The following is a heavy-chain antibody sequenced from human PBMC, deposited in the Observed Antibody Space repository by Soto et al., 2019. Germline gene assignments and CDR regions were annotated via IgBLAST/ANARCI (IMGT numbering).Heavy chain of an antibody. V-gene: IGHV3-15*01. CDR1: GFTFSNAW. Sequence: VGSLRLSGAASGFTFSNAWMSWVRQAPGKGLEWVGRIRSKGDGETTDYAAPVRGRFTISRDDSKNTFFLQMNSLRAEDTAVYYCTTDQAGGYFYYFGVVVWGQGTTVTVSS. CDR3: TTDQAGGYFYYFGVVV. D-gene: IGHD2-15*01. CDR2: IRSKGDGETT. J-gene: IGHJ6*02.